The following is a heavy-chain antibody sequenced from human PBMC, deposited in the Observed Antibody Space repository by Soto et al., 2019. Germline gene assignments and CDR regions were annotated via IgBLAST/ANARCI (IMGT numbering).Heavy chain of an antibody. J-gene: IGHJ6*02. CDR1: GGTFSSYT. CDR2: INPNSGGT. D-gene: IGHD2-15*01. Sequence: ASVTVSCTASGGTFSSYTISWVRQAPGQGLEWMGWINPNSGGTNYAQKFQGWVTMTRDTSISTAYMELSRLRSDDTAVYYCARRVPSGGWYGMDVWGQGTTVTVSS. CDR3: ARRVPSGGWYGMDV. V-gene: IGHV1-2*04.